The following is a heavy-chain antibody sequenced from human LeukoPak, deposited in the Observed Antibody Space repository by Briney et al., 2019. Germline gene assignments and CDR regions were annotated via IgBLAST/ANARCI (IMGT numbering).Heavy chain of an antibody. D-gene: IGHD3-16*02. CDR3: AGSMITFGGVIGNAFDY. CDR2: ISAYNGNT. V-gene: IGHV1-18*01. CDR1: GYTFTSYG. J-gene: IGHJ4*02. Sequence: GASVKVSCKASGYTFTSYGISWVRQAPGQGLEWMGWISAYNGNTNYAQNLQGRVTMTTDTSTRTAYMELRSLRSDDTAVYYCAGSMITFGGVIGNAFDYWGQGTLVTVSS.